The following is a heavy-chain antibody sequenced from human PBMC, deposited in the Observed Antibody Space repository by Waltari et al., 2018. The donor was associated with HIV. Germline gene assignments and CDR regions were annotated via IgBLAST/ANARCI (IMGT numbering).Heavy chain of an antibody. D-gene: IGHD4-4*01. V-gene: IGHV4-39*01. CDR1: GGSMTSSSYY. Sequence: QLQLQESGPGLVKSSETLSLTCTVSGGSMTSSSYYWGWIRQPPGKGLEWIGSMSYSGCTYLNPSLRIRLTISVDTSKNQFSLKLTSVTAADTAVYYCARSFIGYSNYFYPWGQGTLVTVSS. J-gene: IGHJ5*02. CDR3: ARSFIGYSNYFYP. CDR2: MSYSGCT.